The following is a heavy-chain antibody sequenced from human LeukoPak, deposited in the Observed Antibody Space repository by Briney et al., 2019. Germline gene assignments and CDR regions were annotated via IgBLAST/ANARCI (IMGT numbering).Heavy chain of an antibody. CDR3: AREEITRYCSSTSCVIYYGMDV. CDR2: FDPEDDDT. Sequence: ASVKVSCKLSGYTLSELSMHWVRQAPGKGLPWMGVFDPEDDDTIYAQKFQGRVTMTEDTSTDTAYMELSSLRSEDPAVYYCAREEITRYCSSTSCVIYYGMDVWGQGNTVTVSS. CDR1: GYTLSELS. V-gene: IGHV1-24*01. D-gene: IGHD2-2*01. J-gene: IGHJ6*02.